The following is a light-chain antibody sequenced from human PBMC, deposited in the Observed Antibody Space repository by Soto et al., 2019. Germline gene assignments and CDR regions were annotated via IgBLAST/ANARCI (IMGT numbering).Light chain of an antibody. J-gene: IGKJ1*01. V-gene: IGKV3-20*01. CDR3: QYYGGSPRT. CDR2: GAS. CDR1: QSVSSSY. Sequence: EIVLTQSPGTLSLSPGERATLSCRASQSVSSSYLGWYQQKPGQAPRLLLYGASSRATGIPDRFSGSGSGTDFTLTISRLEPEDFAVYYCQYYGGSPRTFGQGTKVEIK.